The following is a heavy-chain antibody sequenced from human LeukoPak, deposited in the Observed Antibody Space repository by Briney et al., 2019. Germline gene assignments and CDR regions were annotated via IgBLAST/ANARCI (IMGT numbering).Heavy chain of an antibody. D-gene: IGHD3-10*01. J-gene: IGHJ4*02. CDR1: GFTFSSYG. CDR2: IYYDGSNK. CDR3: ARGTWFGETGKFLDY. V-gene: IGHV3-33*01. Sequence: GRSLRLSCAASGFTFSSYGMHWVRQAPGKGLEWVTLIYYDGSNKYYADFVKGRFTISRDNPKNTVYLQMNSLRVEDTAVYYCARGTWFGETGKFLDYWGQGTLVTVSS.